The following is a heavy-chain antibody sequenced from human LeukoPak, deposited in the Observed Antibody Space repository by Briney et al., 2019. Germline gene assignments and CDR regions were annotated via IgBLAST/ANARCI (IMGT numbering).Heavy chain of an antibody. CDR1: GIPFFNAC. CDR3: TTDRMVYATNWAVSWLDP. D-gene: IGHD2-8*01. V-gene: IGHV3-15*01. Sequence: KPGGSLRLSCAASGIPFFNACLTWVRQAPGKGLEWVCHIKTKDEGATTDYAAHVIFRFTIARDNSKKTLYLQMKSLKTKDTTVYYCTTDRMVYATNWAVSWLDPWGQGTLVTVSS. J-gene: IGHJ5*02. CDR2: IKTKDEGATT.